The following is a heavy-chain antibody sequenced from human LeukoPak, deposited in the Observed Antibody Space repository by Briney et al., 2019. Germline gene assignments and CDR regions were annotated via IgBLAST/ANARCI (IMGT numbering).Heavy chain of an antibody. CDR2: ISSGGKYI. CDR1: EFTFRTYS. V-gene: IGHV3-21*01. Sequence: GGSLRLSCAASEFTFRTYSMNWVRQAPGKGLEWVSSISSGGKYIYYADSVKGRFTISRDNAKNSLFLQMNSLRVEDTAVYYCARDLWSEHYDILTGYYGAFDIWGQGTMVTVSS. CDR3: ARDLWSEHYDILTGYYGAFDI. D-gene: IGHD3-9*01. J-gene: IGHJ3*02.